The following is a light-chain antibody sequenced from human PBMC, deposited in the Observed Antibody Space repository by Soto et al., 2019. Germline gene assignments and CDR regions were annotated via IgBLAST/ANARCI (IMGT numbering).Light chain of an antibody. CDR3: QQYTGPPTT. J-gene: IGKJ5*01. CDR1: QSVNSN. Sequence: IVMTQSPATLSVSPGERATLSCRASQSVNSNLAWYQQKPGQAPRLLIYGASTRATGIPARFSGSGSGTDFALTISRLEPEDSAVYFCQQYTGPPTTFGQGTRLEIK. CDR2: GAS. V-gene: IGKV3-15*01.